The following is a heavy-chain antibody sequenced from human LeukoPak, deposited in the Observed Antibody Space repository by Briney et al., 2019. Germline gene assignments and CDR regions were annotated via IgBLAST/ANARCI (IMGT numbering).Heavy chain of an antibody. Sequence: GGSLRLSCAASGFTFSSYAMGWVRQAPGKGLEWVSAISGSGGSTYYADTVKGRFTISRDNSENTLYLEMDSLRVEDTAIYYCAWKDTTMLYFDWWGQGTLVTVSS. CDR2: ISGSGGST. CDR3: AWKDTTMLYFDW. CDR1: GFTFSSYA. D-gene: IGHD5-18*01. J-gene: IGHJ4*02. V-gene: IGHV3-23*01.